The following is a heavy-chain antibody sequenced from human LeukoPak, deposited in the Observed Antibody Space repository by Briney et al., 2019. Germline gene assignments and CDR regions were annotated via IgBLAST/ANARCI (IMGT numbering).Heavy chain of an antibody. CDR3: ARDRSPSNWQPPYYFDY. V-gene: IGHV1-69*05. CDR1: GGTFSSYA. Sequence: GASVKVSCKASGGTFSSYAISWVRQAPGQGVEWMGGIIPIFGTANYAQKFQGRVTMTRDTSISTVYMELSRLRSDDTAVYYCARDRSPSNWQPPYYFDYWGQGTLVTVSS. J-gene: IGHJ4*02. D-gene: IGHD6-13*01. CDR2: IIPIFGTA.